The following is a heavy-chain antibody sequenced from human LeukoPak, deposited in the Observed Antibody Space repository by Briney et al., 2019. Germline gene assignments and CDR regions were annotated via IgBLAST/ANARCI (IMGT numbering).Heavy chain of an antibody. CDR3: AKANLYYYYMDV. CDR1: GFTFDDYT. V-gene: IGHV3-43*01. CDR2: ISWDGGST. J-gene: IGHJ6*03. Sequence: GGSLRLSCAASGFTFDDYTMHWVRQAPGKGLEWVSLISWDGGSTYYADSVKGRFTISRDNSKNSLYLQMNSLRTEDTALYYCAKANLYYYYMDVWGKGTTVTISS.